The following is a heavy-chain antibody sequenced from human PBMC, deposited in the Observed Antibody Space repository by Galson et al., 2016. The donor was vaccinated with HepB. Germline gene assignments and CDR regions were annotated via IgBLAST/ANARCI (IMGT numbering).Heavy chain of an antibody. V-gene: IGHV4-59*01. CDR1: GGSLSTYY. Sequence: ETLSLTCTVSGGSLSTYYWSWIRQPPGKGLEWIGYVCYSGNTNYNPSLKRPITISVDTSKNQFSLKLSSVTAADTAVYYCARLQQLPRKDNYYYYAMDVWGQGTTVTVSS. CDR2: VCYSGNT. J-gene: IGHJ6*02. CDR3: ARLQQLPRKDNYYYYAMDV. D-gene: IGHD6-13*01.